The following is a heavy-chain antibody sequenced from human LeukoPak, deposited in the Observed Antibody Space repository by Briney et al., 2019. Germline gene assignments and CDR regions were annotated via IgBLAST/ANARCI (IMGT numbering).Heavy chain of an antibody. Sequence: GGSLRLSCAASGFTFDDYGMSWVRQAPGKGLEWVSGINWDGGSTGYADSVKGRFTISRDNAKNSLYLQMNSLRAEDTAVYYCAELGITMIGGVWGKGTTVTISS. D-gene: IGHD3-10*02. J-gene: IGHJ6*04. CDR3: AELGITMIGGV. V-gene: IGHV3-20*04. CDR2: INWDGGST. CDR1: GFTFDDYG.